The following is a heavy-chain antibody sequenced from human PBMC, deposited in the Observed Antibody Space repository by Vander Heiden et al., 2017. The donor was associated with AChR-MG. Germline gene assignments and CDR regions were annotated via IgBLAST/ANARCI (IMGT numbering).Heavy chain of an antibody. D-gene: IGHD2-15*01. J-gene: IGHJ4*02. CDR2: IGNDGSNK. V-gene: IGHV3-33*01. Sequence: VPLVDPGGGVVPHRRSLILSYAASRFPFSSPGMDWVRQAAGKWLEWGAVIGNDGSNKYYADSGKGRFTISRDKSKNTLYLQMNNLRAEDTAGYDCARDQAENVVVVAAIGPLDYWGQGTLVTVSS. CDR3: ARDQAENVVVVAAIGPLDY. CDR1: RFPFSSPG.